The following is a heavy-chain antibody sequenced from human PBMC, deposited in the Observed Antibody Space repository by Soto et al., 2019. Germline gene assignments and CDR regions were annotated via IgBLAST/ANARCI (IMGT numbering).Heavy chain of an antibody. CDR2: ISTYNGDT. Sequence: ASVKVSCKASGYTFTRSGISGVRQAPGQGLEWTGWISTYNGDTNYAQTFQGRVTMTTDTSTSTVHMEVRSLRSDDTAVYYCAREGVAPYYYYGMDVWGQGTPVTVSS. J-gene: IGHJ6*02. CDR1: GYTFTRSG. V-gene: IGHV1-18*01. CDR3: AREGVAPYYYYGMDV. D-gene: IGHD5-12*01.